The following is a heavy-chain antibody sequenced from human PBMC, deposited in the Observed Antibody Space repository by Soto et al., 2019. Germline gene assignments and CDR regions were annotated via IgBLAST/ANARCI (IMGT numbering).Heavy chain of an antibody. V-gene: IGHV4-34*01. D-gene: IGHD3-3*01. J-gene: IGHJ5*02. Sequence: QVQLQQWGAGLLKPSETLSLTCAVYGGSFSGYYWSWIRQPPGKGLEWLGEINHSGSTNYNPSLKSRLTISVDTSKNQFSLKLSSVTAADTAVYYCARGKQACDSWGQGTLVTVSS. CDR1: GGSFSGYY. CDR3: ARGKQACDS. CDR2: INHSGST.